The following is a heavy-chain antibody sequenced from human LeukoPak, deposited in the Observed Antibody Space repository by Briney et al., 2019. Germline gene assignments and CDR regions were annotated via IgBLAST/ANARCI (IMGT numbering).Heavy chain of an antibody. D-gene: IGHD1-26*01. J-gene: IGHJ4*02. CDR1: GFTFSSYE. Sequence: PGGSLRLSCAASGFTFSSYEMNWVRQAPGKGLEWVSYISSSGSTIYYADSVKGRFTVSRDNAKNSLYLQMNSLRAEDTAVYYCARDGGVASGSYYVDYWGQGTLVTVSS. CDR2: ISSSGSTI. V-gene: IGHV3-48*03. CDR3: ARDGGVASGSYYVDY.